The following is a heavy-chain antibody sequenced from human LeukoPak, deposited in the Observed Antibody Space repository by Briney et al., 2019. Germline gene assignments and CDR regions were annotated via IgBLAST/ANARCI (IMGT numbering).Heavy chain of an antibody. J-gene: IGHJ4*02. CDR3: ARSEVGAPTRIDY. V-gene: IGHV1-18*01. CDR1: GYTFTSYD. D-gene: IGHD1-26*01. Sequence: GASVKVSCKASGYTFTSYDINWVRQAPGQGLEWMGWISGYNGNTNYAQNLQGRVTMTTDTSTSTAYMELRSLKSDDTAFYYCARSEVGAPTRIDYWGQGTLVTVSS. CDR2: ISGYNGNT.